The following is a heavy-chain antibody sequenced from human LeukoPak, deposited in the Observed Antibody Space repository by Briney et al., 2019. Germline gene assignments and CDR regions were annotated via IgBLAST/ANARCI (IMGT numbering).Heavy chain of an antibody. CDR3: ARASPSALRYFDWLLYFRGYPNWFDP. V-gene: IGHV4-34*01. Sequence: SETLSLTCAVYGGSFSGYYWSWIRQPPGKGLEWIGEINHSGSTNYNPSLKSRVTISVDTSKDQFSLKLSSVTAADTAVYYCARASPSALRYFDWLLYFRGYPNWFDPWGQGTLVTVSS. J-gene: IGHJ5*02. CDR2: INHSGST. D-gene: IGHD3-9*01. CDR1: GGSFSGYY.